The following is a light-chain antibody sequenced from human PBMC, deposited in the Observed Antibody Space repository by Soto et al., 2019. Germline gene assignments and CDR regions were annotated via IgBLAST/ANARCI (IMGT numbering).Light chain of an antibody. V-gene: IGKV1-8*01. CDR2: AAS. J-gene: IGKJ2*03. Sequence: AIRMTQSPSSFSAFTGDRVTITCRASLYIRNYLAWYQQKPGKAPKLLIFAASDLQSGVPSRFSGSGYGTEFTLTISRLQPEDFATYYCQQYYTYPQYSFGQGTKLEIK. CDR3: QQYYTYPQYS. CDR1: LYIRNY.